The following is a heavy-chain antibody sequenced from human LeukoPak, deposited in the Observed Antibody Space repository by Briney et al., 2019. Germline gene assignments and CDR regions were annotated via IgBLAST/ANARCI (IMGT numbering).Heavy chain of an antibody. CDR1: GGSISSGSYY. V-gene: IGHV4-61*02. CDR2: IYTSGST. J-gene: IGHJ4*02. D-gene: IGHD3-10*01. CDR3: ARVDGSGSFFVDY. Sequence: PSETLSLTCTVSGGSISSGSYYWSWIRQPAGKGLEWIGRIYTSGSTNYNPSLKSRVTISVDTSKNQFSLKLSSVTAADTAVYYCARVDGSGSFFVDYWGQGTLVTVSS.